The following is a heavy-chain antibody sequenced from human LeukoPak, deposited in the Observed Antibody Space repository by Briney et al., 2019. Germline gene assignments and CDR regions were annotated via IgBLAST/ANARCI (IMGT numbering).Heavy chain of an antibody. V-gene: IGHV1-46*01. CDR1: GYTFTSYY. CDR3: ARGINDYGGTNWFDP. CDR2: INPSGGST. Sequence: ASVKVSCKASGYTFTSYYMHWVRQAPGQGLEWMGIINPSGGSTSYAQKFQGRVTMTRDTSTSTVYMKLSSLRSEDTAVYYCARGINDYGGTNWFDPWGQGTLVTVSS. J-gene: IGHJ5*02. D-gene: IGHD4-23*01.